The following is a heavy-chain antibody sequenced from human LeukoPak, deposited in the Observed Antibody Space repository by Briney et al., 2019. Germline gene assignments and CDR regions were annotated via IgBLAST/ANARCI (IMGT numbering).Heavy chain of an antibody. V-gene: IGHV3-66*02. J-gene: IGHJ2*01. CDR3: AREGPTVTKSSYWYFDL. CDR1: GFTVSSNY. Sequence: PGGSLRLSCAASGFTVSSNYMSWVRQAPGKGLEWVSAIYSGGSTYYADSVKGRFTISRDNSKNTLYLQMNSLRAEDTAVYYCAREGPTVTKSSYWYFDLWGRGTLVTVSS. D-gene: IGHD4-11*01. CDR2: IYSGGST.